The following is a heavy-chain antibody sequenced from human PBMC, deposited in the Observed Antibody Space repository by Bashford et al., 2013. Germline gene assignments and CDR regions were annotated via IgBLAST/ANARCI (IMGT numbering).Heavy chain of an antibody. D-gene: IGHD6-13*01. CDR3: ARLGPAAAAQGDAFDI. CDR1: GYSFSSHG. J-gene: IGHJ3*02. V-gene: IGHV1-18*01. CDR2: LDDYNGYT. Sequence: SVKVSCKASGYSFSSHGISWVRQALDKASSGWDGLDDYNGYTNYAQKFQGRVTMTTDTTTRTAYMQLRSLTADDTAVYYCARLGPAAAAQGDAFDIWGQGTMVTVSS.